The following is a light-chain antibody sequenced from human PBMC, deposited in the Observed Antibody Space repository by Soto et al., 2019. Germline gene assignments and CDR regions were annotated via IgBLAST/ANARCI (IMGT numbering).Light chain of an antibody. Sequence: DIQMTQSPSTLSASVGDRVTMTCRASQSISRWLAWFQQKPGKAPRMLIFNADTLEGGVPSRFSGSGYGTEFTLTISSLQPDDFATYYCQQYNNYLTWSFGQGTKV. CDR1: QSISRW. V-gene: IGKV1-5*01. CDR3: QQYNNYLTWS. CDR2: NAD. J-gene: IGKJ1*01.